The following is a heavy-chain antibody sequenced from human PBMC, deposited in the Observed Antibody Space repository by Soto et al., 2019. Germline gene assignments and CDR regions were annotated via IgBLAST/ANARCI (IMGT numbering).Heavy chain of an antibody. CDR2: ISGSGGST. CDR1: GFTFSSYA. J-gene: IGHJ4*02. CDR3: AKEGAAAGTIRWAVGNHFDY. Sequence: GGSLRLSCAASGFTFSSYAMSWVRQAPGKGLEWVSAISGSGGSTYYADSVKGRFTISRDNSKNTLYLQMNSLRAEDTAVYYCAKEGAAAGTIRWAVGNHFDYWGQGTLVTVSS. D-gene: IGHD6-13*01. V-gene: IGHV3-23*01.